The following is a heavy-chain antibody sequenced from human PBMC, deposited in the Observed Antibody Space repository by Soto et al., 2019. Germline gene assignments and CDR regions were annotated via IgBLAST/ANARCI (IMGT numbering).Heavy chain of an antibody. CDR2: ISGSGERT. CDR3: AKDPYSYGPDY. Sequence: EEQLLESGGGVIQPGGSLRLSCAASGFTLGDYAMSWVRQAPGKGLEWASVISGSGERTFYIDSVKGRFTISSDTSKNTLYLQLNSLRADDTAVYYCAKDPYSYGPDYWGRGTLVIVS. V-gene: IGHV3-23*01. CDR1: GFTLGDYA. D-gene: IGHD1-26*01. J-gene: IGHJ4*02.